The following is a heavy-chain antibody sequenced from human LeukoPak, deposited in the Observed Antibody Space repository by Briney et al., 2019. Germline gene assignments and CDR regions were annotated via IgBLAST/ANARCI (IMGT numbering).Heavy chain of an antibody. CDR2: IGSSGSPI. CDR1: GFTFSDYY. Sequence: GGALRLSCAASGFTFSDYYMSWIRQAPGKGLEWVSYIGSSGSPIYYADSKKGRFTISRDNAKNSLYLQMNSLRAEDAAVYYCARDRPSSGGNYFDLWGRGTLVTVSS. CDR3: ARDRPSSGGNYFDL. V-gene: IGHV3-11*01. J-gene: IGHJ2*01. D-gene: IGHD2-15*01.